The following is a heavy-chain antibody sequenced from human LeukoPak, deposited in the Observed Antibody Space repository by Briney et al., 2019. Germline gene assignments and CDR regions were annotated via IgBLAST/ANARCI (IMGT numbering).Heavy chain of an antibody. J-gene: IGHJ6*04. Sequence: GGSLRLSCAASGFTFSSYGMSWVRQAPGKGLEWLGFIRSKDNDGTTDYAASVKGRFIISRDDSKSVAYLQMNDLKTEDTAVYYCTRDRWGGDYISRGMDVWGKGTTVTISS. CDR3: TRDRWGGDYISRGMDV. CDR1: GFTFSSYG. D-gene: IGHD4-17*01. CDR2: IRSKDNDGTT. V-gene: IGHV3-49*04.